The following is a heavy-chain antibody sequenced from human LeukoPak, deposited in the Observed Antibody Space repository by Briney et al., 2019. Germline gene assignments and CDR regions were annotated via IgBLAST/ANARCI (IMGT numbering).Heavy chain of an antibody. D-gene: IGHD5-24*01. V-gene: IGHV4-31*03. CDR3: ARERMATEVAFDI. J-gene: IGHJ3*02. CDR2: IYYSGST. Sequence: SETLSLTCTVSGGSISSGGYYWSWIRQHPGKGLEWIGYIYYSGSTYYNPSLKSRVTISVDTSKNQFSLKMSSVTAADTAVYYCARERMATEVAFDIWGQGTMVTVSS. CDR1: GGSISSGGYY.